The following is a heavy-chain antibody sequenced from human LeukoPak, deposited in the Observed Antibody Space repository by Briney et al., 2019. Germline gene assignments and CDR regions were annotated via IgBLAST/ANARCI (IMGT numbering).Heavy chain of an antibody. V-gene: IGHV3-20*04. CDR3: ARDNCGDLDF. CDR1: GFTFDDYG. J-gene: IGHJ4*02. Sequence: GGSLRLSCAASGFTFDDYGMSWVRQAPGKGLESVSGINWNGGSTGYADSVKGRFTISRDNAKNSLYLQMNSLRAEDTAVYYCARDNCGDLDFWGQGTLVTVSS. CDR2: INWNGGST. D-gene: IGHD4-17*01.